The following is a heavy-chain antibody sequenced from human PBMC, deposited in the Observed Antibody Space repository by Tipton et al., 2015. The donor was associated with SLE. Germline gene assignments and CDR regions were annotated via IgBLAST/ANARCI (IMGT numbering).Heavy chain of an antibody. CDR3: AGDRPDAFDI. Sequence: TLSLTCTVSGGSISGYQWSWIRQSPQKGLEWIGYVYDIGTTNYNPSVMSRVIVSMDTPRNQVSLKLLSVTAADTAVYYCAGDRPDAFDIWGQGTVVTVSS. CDR1: GGSISGYQ. CDR2: VYDIGTT. V-gene: IGHV4-59*12. J-gene: IGHJ3*02.